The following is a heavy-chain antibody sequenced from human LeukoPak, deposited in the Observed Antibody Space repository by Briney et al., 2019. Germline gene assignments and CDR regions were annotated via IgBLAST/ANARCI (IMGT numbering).Heavy chain of an antibody. Sequence: PGRSLRLSCAASGFTFSSYAMHWVRQAPGKGLEWVAVISYDGSNKYYADSVKGRFTISRDNSKNTLYLQMSSLRAEDTAVYYCAGRGSYYDYWGQGTLVTVSS. CDR2: ISYDGSNK. CDR3: AGRGSYYDY. J-gene: IGHJ4*02. CDR1: GFTFSSYA. V-gene: IGHV3-30-3*01. D-gene: IGHD1-26*01.